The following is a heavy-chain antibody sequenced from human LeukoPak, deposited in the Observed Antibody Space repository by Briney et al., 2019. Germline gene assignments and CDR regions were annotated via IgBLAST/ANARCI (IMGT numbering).Heavy chain of an antibody. CDR3: ARGHENYYHVFDV. Sequence: SQTLSLTCAISGDSISSNSATWNWIRRSPSRGLEWLGRTYYRSRWFNDYTVSVKSRMTINPDTSKNQFSLQLKSVTPEDTAVYYCARGHENYYHVFDVWGKGTTVTVSS. J-gene: IGHJ6*04. V-gene: IGHV6-1*01. CDR2: TYYRSRWFN. CDR1: GDSISSNSAT.